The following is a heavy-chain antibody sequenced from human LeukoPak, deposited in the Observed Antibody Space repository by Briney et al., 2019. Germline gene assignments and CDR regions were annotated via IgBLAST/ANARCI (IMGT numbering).Heavy chain of an antibody. D-gene: IGHD3-10*01. CDR3: ARETAVSGGIYFDY. Sequence: PGGSLRLSCAASGFTFSSYWMHWVRQAPGKGLVWVSRINSDGSRTSYADSVKGRFTISRDNAKNTLYLQMNSLRAEDTAVYYCARETAVSGGIYFDYWGQGTLVTVSS. V-gene: IGHV3-74*01. J-gene: IGHJ4*02. CDR2: INSDGSRT. CDR1: GFTFSSYW.